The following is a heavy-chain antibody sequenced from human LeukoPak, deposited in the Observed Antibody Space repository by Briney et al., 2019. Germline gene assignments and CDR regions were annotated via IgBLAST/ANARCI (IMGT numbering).Heavy chain of an antibody. D-gene: IGHD3-16*01. J-gene: IGHJ6*02. CDR1: GFTVSSDY. CDR3: ARDRGILPYGMDV. V-gene: IGHV3-66*01. CDR2: IYSGGST. Sequence: GGSLRLSCAASGFTVSSDYMSWVRQAPGKGLEWVSVIYSGGSTYYADSVKGRFTISRDNSKNTLYLLINSLRTEDTAVYYCARDRGILPYGMDVWGQGTTVTVSS.